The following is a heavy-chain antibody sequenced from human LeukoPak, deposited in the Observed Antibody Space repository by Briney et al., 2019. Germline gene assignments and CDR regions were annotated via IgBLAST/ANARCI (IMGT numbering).Heavy chain of an antibody. CDR3: ARDSNGYCSGGRCYGGYNWFDP. CDR1: VRSIRSSSYY. V-gene: IGHV4-39*07. D-gene: IGHD2-15*01. Sequence: SETLSLTCTVSVRSIRSSSYYWAWIRQPPGKGLELIRTIYYSGNTYYNQSLKSRVSISVDTSKNQFSLKMSSVTAADTAVYYCARDSNGYCSGGRCYGGYNWFDPWGQGTLVTVSS. CDR2: IYYSGNT. J-gene: IGHJ5*02.